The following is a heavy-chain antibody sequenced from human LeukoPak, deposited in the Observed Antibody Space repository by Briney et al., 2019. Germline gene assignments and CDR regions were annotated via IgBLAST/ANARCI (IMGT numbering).Heavy chain of an antibody. CDR1: GGSISSGGYY. D-gene: IGHD2-8*02. V-gene: IGHV4-31*03. CDR3: ARAVLPYYYYGLDV. J-gene: IGHJ6*02. CDR2: IYYSGST. Sequence: SETLSLTCTVSGGSISSGGYYWSWARQHPGRGLEWMGYIYYSGSTYYNPSLKSRVPISVNTPKNQFSLKRSSVTAADTAVYSWARAVLPYYYYGLDVWGQGTTVTVSS.